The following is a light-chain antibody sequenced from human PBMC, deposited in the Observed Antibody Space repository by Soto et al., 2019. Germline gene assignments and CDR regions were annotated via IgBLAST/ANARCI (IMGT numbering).Light chain of an antibody. CDR3: QSYDNSLSGSGV. Sequence: QSVLTQPPSVSGAPGQRVTISCTGNNSNLGAGYDVHWYQQLPGAAPELVIFGNRNRPSGVPERFSGSKSGTSASLAITGLQAEDEADYYCQSYDNSLSGSGVFGTGTKVTVL. J-gene: IGLJ1*01. CDR2: GNR. CDR1: NSNLGAGYD. V-gene: IGLV1-40*01.